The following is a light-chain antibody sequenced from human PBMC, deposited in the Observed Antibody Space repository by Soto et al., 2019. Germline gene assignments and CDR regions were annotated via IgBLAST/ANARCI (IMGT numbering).Light chain of an antibody. Sequence: EVVLTQSPATLSVSPGERATLFCRASQTVYNNYLAWYQQKPGQAPRLLIYAVSARATGIPARFSGSGSGTEYTLTISSLQSEDFAVYYCQQYTNWPITFGQGTRLEIK. J-gene: IGKJ5*01. CDR3: QQYTNWPIT. V-gene: IGKV3D-15*01. CDR1: QTVYNN. CDR2: AVS.